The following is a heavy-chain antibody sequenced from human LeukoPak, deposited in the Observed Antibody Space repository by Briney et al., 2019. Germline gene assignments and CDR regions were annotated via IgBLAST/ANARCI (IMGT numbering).Heavy chain of an antibody. CDR1: AFTFRSYA. D-gene: IGHD2-2*01. J-gene: IGHJ5*02. Sequence: GGSLRLSCAASAFTFRSYAMIWVRQAPGKGLEWVSAISGSGGSTYYADSVKGRFTIYRDNSKNTLYLQMNSLRAEDTAVYYCAKADRAAARVSWFNPWGQGTLVTVSS. CDR3: AKADRAAARVSWFNP. V-gene: IGHV3-23*01. CDR2: ISGSGGST.